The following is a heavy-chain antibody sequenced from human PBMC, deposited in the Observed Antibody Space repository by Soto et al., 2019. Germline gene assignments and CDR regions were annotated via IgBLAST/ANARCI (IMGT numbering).Heavy chain of an antibody. V-gene: IGHV3-73*01. Sequence: EVQLVESGGGLVQPGGSLKLSCAASGFTLSGSAVYWVRQASGKGLEWVGRIRSKSNNYATAYGASVKGRFSISSDDLKNTAYLQMNSLKTEDTAVYYCTRVSWGSGGPPLDYWGQGTLVTVSS. CDR2: IRSKSNNYAT. D-gene: IGHD3-16*01. J-gene: IGHJ4*02. CDR3: TRVSWGSGGPPLDY. CDR1: GFTLSGSA.